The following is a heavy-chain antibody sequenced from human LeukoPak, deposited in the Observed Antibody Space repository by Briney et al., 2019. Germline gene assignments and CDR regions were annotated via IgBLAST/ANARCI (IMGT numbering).Heavy chain of an antibody. CDR2: IYTSGST. J-gene: IGHJ5*02. CDR3: AKLEGARVDP. V-gene: IGHV4-38-2*02. CDR1: GYSISSGYD. Sequence: SETLSLTCTVSGYSISSGYDWGWIRQPPGKGLEWIGRIYTSGSTDYNPSLKSRVTMSVDTSKNQFSLKLSSVTAADTAVCYCAKLEGARVDPWGQGTLVTVSS. D-gene: IGHD1-26*01.